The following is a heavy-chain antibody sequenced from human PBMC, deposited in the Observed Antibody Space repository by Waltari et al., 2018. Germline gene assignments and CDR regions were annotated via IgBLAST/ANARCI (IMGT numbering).Heavy chain of an antibody. V-gene: IGHV4-39*01. Sequence: QLQLQESGPGLVKPSETLSFPCTVSGGSISSSSYYWGWIRQPPGKGLEWIVSIYYIGSTYYNPSLKSRVTISVDTSKNQFSLKLSSVTAADTAVYYCATKRESSASGFDYWGQGTLVTVSS. CDR2: IYYIGST. J-gene: IGHJ4*02. D-gene: IGHD6-19*01. CDR1: GGSISSSSYY. CDR3: ATKRESSASGFDY.